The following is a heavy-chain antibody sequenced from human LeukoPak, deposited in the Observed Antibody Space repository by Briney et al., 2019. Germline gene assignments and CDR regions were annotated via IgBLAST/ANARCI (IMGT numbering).Heavy chain of an antibody. V-gene: IGHV1-2*02. CDR2: INPNSGGT. J-gene: IGHJ6*03. CDR1: GYTVTGYF. CDR3: ARGGINYYYMDV. Sequence: ASVKLSCKASGYTVTGYFMHWVRQAPGQGLGGMGWINPNSGGTNYAQKYQGRVTMTRDTSISTAYMELSRLRSDDTTVYYCARGGINYYYMDVWGKGTTVTVSS. D-gene: IGHD2-15*01.